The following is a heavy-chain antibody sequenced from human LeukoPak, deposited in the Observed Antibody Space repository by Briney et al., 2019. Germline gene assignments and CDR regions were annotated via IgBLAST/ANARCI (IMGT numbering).Heavy chain of an antibody. CDR2: IYYSGST. V-gene: IGHV4-31*03. D-gene: IGHD2-2*01. CDR3: ARSGGGYVVVVPAAPGHWFDP. CDR1: GGSISSGGYY. J-gene: IGHJ5*02. Sequence: SQTLSLTCTVSGGSISSGGYYWSWIRQHPGKGLEWIGYIYYSGSTYYNPSLKSRVTISVDTSKDQFSLKLRSVTAADTAVYYCARSGGGYVVVVPAAPGHWFDPWGRGTLVTVSS.